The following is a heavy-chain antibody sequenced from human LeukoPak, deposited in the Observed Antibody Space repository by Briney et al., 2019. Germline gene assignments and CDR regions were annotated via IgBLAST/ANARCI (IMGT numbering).Heavy chain of an antibody. V-gene: IGHV1-46*01. CDR2: INSSSGST. CDR3: GRDYGVTPRWGYFDN. D-gene: IGHD2-21*02. CDR1: GYTFTSYY. Sequence: ASVKVSCKTSGYTFTSYYVHWVRQAPGQGLEWMGIINSSSGSTTYARSFQGRVTMTRDTSTSTVYMELSSLRSEDTAVYYCGRDYGVTPRWGYFDNWGQGTLVTVSS. J-gene: IGHJ4*02.